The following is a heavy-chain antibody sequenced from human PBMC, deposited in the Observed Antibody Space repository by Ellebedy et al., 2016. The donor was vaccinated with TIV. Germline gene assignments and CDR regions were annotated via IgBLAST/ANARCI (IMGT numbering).Heavy chain of an antibody. CDR1: GYTFTSYG. V-gene: IGHV1-18*01. CDR3: ARARSYPYYYYGMDV. J-gene: IGHJ6*02. CDR2: ISAYNGNT. Sequence: ASVKVSCXASGYTFTSYGISWVRQAPGQGLEWMGWISAYNGNTNYAQKLQGRVTMTTDTSTSTAYMELRSLRSDDTAVYYCARARSYPYYYYGMDVWGQGTTVTVSS.